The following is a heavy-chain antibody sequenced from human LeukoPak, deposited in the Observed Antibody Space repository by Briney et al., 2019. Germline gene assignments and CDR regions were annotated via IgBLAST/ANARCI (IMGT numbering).Heavy chain of an antibody. Sequence: AASVTVSCKASGYTFTGYYMHWVRQAPGQGLEWMGWINPNSGGTNYAQKFQGWVTMTRDTSISTAYMELSRLRSDDTAVYYCARERRAAARGNAFDIWGQGTMVTVSS. V-gene: IGHV1-2*04. D-gene: IGHD6-13*01. J-gene: IGHJ3*02. CDR1: GYTFTGYY. CDR3: ARERRAAARGNAFDI. CDR2: INPNSGGT.